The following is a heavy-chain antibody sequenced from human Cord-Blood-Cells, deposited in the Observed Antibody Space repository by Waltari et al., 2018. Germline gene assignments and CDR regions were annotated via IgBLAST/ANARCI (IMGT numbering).Heavy chain of an antibody. J-gene: IGHJ1*01. CDR3: ARGPNPIGYSSSSYFQH. CDR2: ISPIFGTA. CDR1: GGTFSSYA. Sequence: QVQLVQSGAEVKKPGSSVKVSCKASGGTFSSYAISWVRQAPGQGLEWMGGISPIFGTANDAQKFQGRVTITADESTSTAYMELSSLRSEDTAVYYCARGPNPIGYSSSSYFQHWGQGTLVTVSS. V-gene: IGHV1-69*01. D-gene: IGHD6-6*01.